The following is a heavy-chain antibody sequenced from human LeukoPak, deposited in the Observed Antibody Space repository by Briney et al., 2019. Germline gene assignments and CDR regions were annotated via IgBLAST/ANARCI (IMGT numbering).Heavy chain of an antibody. CDR1: GYTFTGYY. Sequence: ASVKVSCKASGYTFTGYYMHWVRQAPGQGLEWMGWINPNSGGTNYAQTFQGRVTMTRDTSISTAYMELSRLRSDDTAVYYCARDGTEYYYDSSGSPFYRNFDYWGQGTLVTVSS. D-gene: IGHD3-22*01. V-gene: IGHV1-2*02. J-gene: IGHJ4*02. CDR3: ARDGTEYYYDSSGSPFYRNFDY. CDR2: INPNSGGT.